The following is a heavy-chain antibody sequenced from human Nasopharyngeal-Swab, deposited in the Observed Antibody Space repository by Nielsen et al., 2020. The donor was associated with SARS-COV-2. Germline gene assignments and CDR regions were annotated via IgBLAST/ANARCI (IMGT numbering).Heavy chain of an antibody. CDR2: INSDGSTT. V-gene: IGHV3-74*01. D-gene: IGHD1-26*01. CDR3: GRPHSSSHYVVDY. J-gene: IGHJ4*02. CDR1: GFTFSSYW. Sequence: GGSLRLSCAASGFTFSSYWIHWVRQAPGKGLVWVSRINSDGSTTSYADSVRGRFTISRDNAKNPLYLQVNSPRADDTAVYYCGRPHSSSHYVVDYWGQGTLVTVSS.